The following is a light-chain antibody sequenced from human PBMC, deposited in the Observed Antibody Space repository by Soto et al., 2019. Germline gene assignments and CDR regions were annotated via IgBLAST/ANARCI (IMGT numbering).Light chain of an antibody. CDR3: SSYSTRSTL. Sequence: QSALTQPACVSGSPGQAITISCTGTSNDIGAYNYVSWYQLHPGKAPKLIIFDVTYRPTGVSSRFTGSKSGNTASLTISGLQAEDEADYYCSSYSTRSTLFGGGTKLTVL. V-gene: IGLV2-14*03. J-gene: IGLJ2*01. CDR1: SNDIGAYNY. CDR2: DVT.